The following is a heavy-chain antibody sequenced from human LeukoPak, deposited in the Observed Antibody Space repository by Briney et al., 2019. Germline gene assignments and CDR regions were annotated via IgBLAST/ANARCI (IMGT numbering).Heavy chain of an antibody. CDR3: ARRRVYSGSYVFDY. Sequence: ASVKVSCKASAYTFTSDGISWVRQAPGQGLEWMGWISTYNGNTNYAQKLQGRVTMTTDTSTSTAYMELRSLRSDDTAVYYCARRRVYSGSYVFDYWGQGTLVTVSS. D-gene: IGHD1-26*01. J-gene: IGHJ4*02. CDR2: ISTYNGNT. CDR1: AYTFTSDG. V-gene: IGHV1-18*01.